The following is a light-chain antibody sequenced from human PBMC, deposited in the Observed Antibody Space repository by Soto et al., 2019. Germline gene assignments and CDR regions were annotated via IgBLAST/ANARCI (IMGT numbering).Light chain of an antibody. CDR2: DAS. Sequence: DIQITHSPSARSASIGDRVTITFQASQCITNYLNWYQQKPGKAPKLLIYDASSLESGVPQRFSGSGSGTEFTLTISSLQTDDFSTYYCKQYHSYWKFGQGTKVDIK. J-gene: IGKJ1*01. V-gene: IGKV1-5*01. CDR3: KQYHSYWK. CDR1: QCITNY.